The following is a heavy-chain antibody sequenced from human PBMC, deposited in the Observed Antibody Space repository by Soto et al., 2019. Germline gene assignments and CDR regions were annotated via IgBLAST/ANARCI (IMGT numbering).Heavy chain of an antibody. CDR1: GYSFTSYW. CDR3: ARQRAQSIAARLRGMDV. Sequence: PGESLKISCKGSGYSFTSYWISWVRQMPGKGLEWMGRIDPSDSYTNYSPSFRGHVTISADKSISTAYLRWSSLKASDTAMYYCARQRAQSIAARLRGMDVWGQGTTVTVSS. J-gene: IGHJ6*02. D-gene: IGHD6-6*01. V-gene: IGHV5-10-1*01. CDR2: IDPSDSYT.